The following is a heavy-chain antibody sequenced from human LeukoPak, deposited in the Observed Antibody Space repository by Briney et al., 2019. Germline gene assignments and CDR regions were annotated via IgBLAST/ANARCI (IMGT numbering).Heavy chain of an antibody. CDR1: GFTFDDYA. CDR2: ISWSSGSI. D-gene: IGHD5-24*01. Sequence: GGSLRLSCAASGFTFDDYAMHWVRQAPGKGLEWVSGISWSSGSIGYADSVKGRFTISRDNAKNSLYLQMNSLRAEDTALYYCAKERSGFDYWGQGTLVTVSS. V-gene: IGHV3-9*01. J-gene: IGHJ4*02. CDR3: AKERSGFDY.